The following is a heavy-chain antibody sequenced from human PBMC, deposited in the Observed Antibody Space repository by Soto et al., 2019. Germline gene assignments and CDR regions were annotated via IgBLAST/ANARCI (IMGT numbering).Heavy chain of an antibody. CDR3: ARDVRDRVFEDYYYGMDV. Sequence: ASVKVSCKASGGTFSSYAISWVRQAPGQGLEWMGGIIPIFGTANYAQKFQGRVTITADESTSTAYMELSSLRSEDTAVYYCARDVRDRVFEDYYYGMDVWGQGTTVTAP. CDR1: GGTFSSYA. J-gene: IGHJ6*02. V-gene: IGHV1-69*13. D-gene: IGHD3-3*01. CDR2: IIPIFGTA.